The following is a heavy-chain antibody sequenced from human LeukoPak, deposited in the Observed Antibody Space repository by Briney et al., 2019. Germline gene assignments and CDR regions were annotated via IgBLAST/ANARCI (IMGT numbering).Heavy chain of an antibody. CDR2: ISYDGSNK. CDR3: ARDEIITIFWSGVLDY. J-gene: IGHJ4*02. D-gene: IGHD3-9*01. CDR1: GFTFSSSG. V-gene: IGHV3-30*03. Sequence: PGGSLRLSCAASGFTFSSSGMHWVRQAPGKGLEWVAVISYDGSNKYYADSVKGRFTISRDNSKNTLYLQMNSLRAEDTAVYYCARDEIITIFWSGVLDYWGQGTLVTVSS.